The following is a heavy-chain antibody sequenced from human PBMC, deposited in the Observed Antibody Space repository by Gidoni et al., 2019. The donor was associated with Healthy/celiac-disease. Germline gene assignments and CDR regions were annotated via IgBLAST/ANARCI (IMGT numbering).Heavy chain of an antibody. V-gene: IGHV4-30-4*01. Sequence: QVQLQESGPGLVKPPQTLSLTCTVSGGSISSGDYYWSWIRQPPGKGLEWIGYIYYSGSTYYNPSLKSRVTISVDTSKNQFSLKLSSVTAADTAVYYCAGHYGSGSYFSYYFDYWGQGTLVTVSS. CDR3: AGHYGSGSYFSYYFDY. CDR2: IYYSGST. D-gene: IGHD3-10*01. J-gene: IGHJ4*02. CDR1: GGSISSGDYY.